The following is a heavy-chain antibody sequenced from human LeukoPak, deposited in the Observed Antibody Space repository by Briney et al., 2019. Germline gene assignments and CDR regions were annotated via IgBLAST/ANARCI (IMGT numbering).Heavy chain of an antibody. CDR3: ATWGIFGVVIDAFDI. V-gene: IGHV3-30*02. J-gene: IGHJ3*02. Sequence: GGSLRLSCAASGFTFSSYGMHWVRQAPGKGLEWVAFIRYDGSNKYYADSVKGRFTISRDNSKNTLYLQMNSLRAEDTAVYYCATWGIFGVVIDAFDIWGQGTMVTVSS. CDR2: IRYDGSNK. CDR1: GFTFSSYG. D-gene: IGHD3-3*01.